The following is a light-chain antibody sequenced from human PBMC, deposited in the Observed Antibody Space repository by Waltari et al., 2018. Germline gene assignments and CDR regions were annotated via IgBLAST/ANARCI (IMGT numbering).Light chain of an antibody. V-gene: IGLV8-61*01. J-gene: IGLJ3*02. CDR2: ITI. CDR1: SGSVSTADY. Sequence: QTVVTQEPSMSVSPGGTVTLTCGLNSGSVSTADYPSWYQQTPGQPPRTLIYITIIRSSGVPDRFSGSILGNKAALTLTGAQADDDAHYFCVLYMRRGIWVFGGGTKLTVL. CDR3: VLYMRRGIWV.